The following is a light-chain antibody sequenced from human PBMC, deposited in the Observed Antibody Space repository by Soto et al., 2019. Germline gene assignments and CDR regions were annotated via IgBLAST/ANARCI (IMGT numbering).Light chain of an antibody. CDR2: STS. CDR3: AAWDDRLDVYV. Sequence: QSVLTQPPSASGTPGQIVAISCSGSSSNIGSNTLTWYQQLPGTAPKLLIYSTSQRSSGVPGRFSGSKSGASASLSISGLQSEDEADYYCAAWDDRLDVYVFGTGTKVTVL. V-gene: IGLV1-44*01. CDR1: SSNIGSNT. J-gene: IGLJ1*01.